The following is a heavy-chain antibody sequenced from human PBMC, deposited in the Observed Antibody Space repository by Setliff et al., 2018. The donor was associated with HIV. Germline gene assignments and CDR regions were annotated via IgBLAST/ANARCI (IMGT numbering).Heavy chain of an antibody. CDR2: ISSSGNT. D-gene: IGHD5-12*01. V-gene: IGHV4-39*01. J-gene: IGHJ4*02. CDR1: GGSISSTSYY. Sequence: PSETLSLTCTVSGGSISSTSYYWGWIRQPPGTGLEWIGSISSSGNTYYNPSLKSRVTISVDTSKNQFSLKLSSVTAADTAVYYCARHFGWLPREIDYWGQGTLVTVSS. CDR3: ARHFGWLPREIDY.